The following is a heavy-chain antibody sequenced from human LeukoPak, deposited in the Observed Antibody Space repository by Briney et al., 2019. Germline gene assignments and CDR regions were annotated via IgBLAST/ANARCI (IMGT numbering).Heavy chain of an antibody. J-gene: IGHJ4*02. CDR1: GYTFNGYY. D-gene: IGHD4-11*01. CDR2: INPNSGGA. V-gene: IGHV1-2*02. CDR3: ARWMTTVITPDY. Sequence: ASVKVSCKASGYTFNGYYLHWVRQAPGQGLEWMGWINPNSGGANYAQKFQGRVTMTRDTSISTAYMELSRLRSDDTAVYYCARWMTTVITPDYWGQGTLVTVSS.